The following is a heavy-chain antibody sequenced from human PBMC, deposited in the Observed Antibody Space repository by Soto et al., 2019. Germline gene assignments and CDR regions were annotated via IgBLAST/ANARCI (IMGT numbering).Heavy chain of an antibody. CDR1: GYTFTTYY. Sequence: QVQLVQSGAEVKKPGASVKVSCKASGYTFTTYYMHWVRQAPGQGLEWMGVINPTDGTTTYAQKFQGRVNMTMDTSSSTVYMELSSLRSEDTAVYYCARARGWFDPWGQGTLVTVSS. CDR2: INPTDGTT. V-gene: IGHV1-46*01. CDR3: ARARGWFDP. D-gene: IGHD3-10*01. J-gene: IGHJ5*02.